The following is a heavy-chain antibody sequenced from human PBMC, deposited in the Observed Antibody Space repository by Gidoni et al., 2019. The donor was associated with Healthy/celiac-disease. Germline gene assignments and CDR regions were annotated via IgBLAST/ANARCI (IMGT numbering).Heavy chain of an antibody. CDR3: ARDSMVRGVTLGP. V-gene: IGHV3-11*01. CDR1: GFTFSDYY. D-gene: IGHD3-10*01. J-gene: IGHJ5*02. CDR2: ISGSGSTI. Sequence: QVPLVESGGCLVQPGGSLRPSCSASGFTFSDYYMSWIRQAPGKGLEWVSYISGSGSTIYYADAVKGRFTISRDNAKNSLYLQMNSLRAEDTAVYYCARDSMVRGVTLGPWGQGTLVTVSS.